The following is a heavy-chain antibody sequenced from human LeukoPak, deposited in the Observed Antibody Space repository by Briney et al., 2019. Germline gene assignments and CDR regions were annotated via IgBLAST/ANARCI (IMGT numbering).Heavy chain of an antibody. D-gene: IGHD3-10*01. V-gene: IGHV4-34*01. Sequence: SETLSLTCAVYGGSFSGYYWSWIRQPPGKGLEWVGEINHSGSTNYNPSLKSRVTISVDTSKNQFSLKLSSVTAADTAVYYCARLRLWFGEPTLGFDPWGQGTLVTVSS. J-gene: IGHJ5*02. CDR1: GGSFSGYY. CDR3: ARLRLWFGEPTLGFDP. CDR2: INHSGST.